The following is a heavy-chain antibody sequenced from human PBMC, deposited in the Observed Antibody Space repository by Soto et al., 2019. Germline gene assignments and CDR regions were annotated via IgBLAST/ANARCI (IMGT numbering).Heavy chain of an antibody. CDR1: GGSFSGYY. V-gene: IGHV4-34*01. CDR2: INHSGST. Sequence: QVQLQQWGAGLLKPSETLSLTCAVYGGSFSGYYWSWIRQPPGKGLEWIGEINHSGSTNYNPSLKRRVTISVDTSKNQFSLKLSSVTAADTAVYYCARSPAYCSGGSCYSNNWFDPWGQGTLVTVSS. J-gene: IGHJ5*02. CDR3: ARSPAYCSGGSCYSNNWFDP. D-gene: IGHD2-15*01.